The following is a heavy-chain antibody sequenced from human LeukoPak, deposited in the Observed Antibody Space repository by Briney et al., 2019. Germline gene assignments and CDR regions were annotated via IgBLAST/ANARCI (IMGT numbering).Heavy chain of an antibody. J-gene: IGHJ4*02. CDR1: GGSISSYY. V-gene: IGHV4-4*07. CDR2: IYISGST. Sequence: SSETLSLTCTVSGGSISSYYWSWIRQPAGKGLEWIGRIYISGSTNYNPSLKSRVTMSVDTSKNQFSLKLSSVTAADTAVYYCARDRPYYYDSSGYSFDYWGQGTLVTVSS. CDR3: ARDRPYYYDSSGYSFDY. D-gene: IGHD3-22*01.